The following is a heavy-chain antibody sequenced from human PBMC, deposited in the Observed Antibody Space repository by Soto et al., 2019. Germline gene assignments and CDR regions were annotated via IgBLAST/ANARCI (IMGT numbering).Heavy chain of an antibody. Sequence: QVQLLQSGAEVKKPGSSVKVSCKASGGTFSSYTISWVRQAPGQGLEWMGGIIPISVTTNYAQKFQGRVTIMADKSTSTAYMESSSLRSDDTAVCYCARDETQGITVMVVAKSHAFNIWGQGTLVTVSS. D-gene: IGHD3-22*01. CDR3: ARDETQGITVMVVAKSHAFNI. J-gene: IGHJ3*02. CDR1: GGTFSSYT. V-gene: IGHV1-69*06. CDR2: IIPISVTT.